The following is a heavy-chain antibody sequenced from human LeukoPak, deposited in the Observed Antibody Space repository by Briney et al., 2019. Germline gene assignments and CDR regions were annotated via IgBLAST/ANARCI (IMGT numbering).Heavy chain of an antibody. D-gene: IGHD4-17*01. CDR2: MYNNGNT. CDR1: GLTLSSKY. J-gene: IGHJ4*02. CDR3: ARVGGDRVAY. V-gene: IGHV3-53*01. Sequence: GGSLRLSCAASGLTLSSKYMSWVRHAPGKGLEWVSVMYNNGNTHYADSVKGRFTISRDNVKNTLYLQMNSLRPEDTAVYYCARVGGDRVAYWGQGTLVTVSS.